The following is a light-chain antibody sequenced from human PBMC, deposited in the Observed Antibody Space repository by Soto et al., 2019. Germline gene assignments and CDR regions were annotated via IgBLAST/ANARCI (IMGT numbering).Light chain of an antibody. Sequence: QSVLTQPASVSGSPGQSITISCTGTGSHVGGFNFVSWYQHHPGKAPKLMIYGVSNRPSGVSNRFSGSKSGNTASLTISGLQAEDEADYYCSSYTSTITLVVFGGGTKLTVL. CDR1: GSHVGGFNF. J-gene: IGLJ2*01. V-gene: IGLV2-14*03. CDR3: SSYTSTITLVV. CDR2: GVS.